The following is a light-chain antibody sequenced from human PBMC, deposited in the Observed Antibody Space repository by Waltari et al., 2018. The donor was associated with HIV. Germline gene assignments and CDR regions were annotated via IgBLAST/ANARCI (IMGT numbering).Light chain of an antibody. CDR1: SRHSNYD. J-gene: IGLJ2*01. V-gene: IGLV4-69*01. CDR3: QTWGSGIHVV. Sequence: QLALTQSPSASASVGASVNLTCTLSSRHSNYDIAWHQQQPEKGPRCVMTGNSDGSHKQEDGVPDRFSGSSSGAERYLTISSLQSEDEGDYYCQTWGSGIHVVFGGGTKVTVL. CDR2: GNSDGSH.